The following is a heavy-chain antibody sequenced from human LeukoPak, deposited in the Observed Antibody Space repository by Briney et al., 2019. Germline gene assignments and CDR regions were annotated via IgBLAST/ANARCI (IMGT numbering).Heavy chain of an antibody. CDR1: GFAFKDAW. Sequence: GGSLRLSCAASGFAFKDAWMNWVHQAPGKGLEWVGHIKKVTDGATTEYAAPVRGRFTISRDDSQNTLYLEMNSLKIEDTAIYYCSTNDALDIWGQGTKVTVSS. CDR3: STNDALDI. J-gene: IGHJ3*02. V-gene: IGHV3-15*01. CDR2: IKKVTDGATT.